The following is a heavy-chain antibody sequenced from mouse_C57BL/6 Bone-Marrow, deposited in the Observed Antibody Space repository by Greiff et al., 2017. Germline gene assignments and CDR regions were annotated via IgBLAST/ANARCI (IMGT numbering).Heavy chain of an antibody. Sequence: VQLQQPGAELVKPGASVKLSCKASGYTFTSYWMHWVNQRPGQGLEWIGMIHPNSGSTNYNEKFKSKATLTVDKSSSTAYMQLSSLTSEDSAVYYCARDYYGSSYGYFDVWGTGTTVTVSS. CDR2: IHPNSGST. CDR1: GYTFTSYW. J-gene: IGHJ1*03. V-gene: IGHV1-64*01. CDR3: ARDYYGSSYGYFDV. D-gene: IGHD1-1*01.